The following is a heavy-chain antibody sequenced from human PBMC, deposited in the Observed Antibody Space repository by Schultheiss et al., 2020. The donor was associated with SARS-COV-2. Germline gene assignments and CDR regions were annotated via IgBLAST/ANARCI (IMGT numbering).Heavy chain of an antibody. CDR1: GFPFGDYG. D-gene: IGHD6-13*01. V-gene: IGHV3-64D*06. J-gene: IGHJ3*02. Sequence: GGSLRLSCAASGFPFGDYGLTWVRQAPGKGLEYVSAISSNGGSTYYADSVKGRFTISRDNSKNTLYLQMSSLRAEDTAVYYCVISGYSTSSGAFDIWGQGTMVTVSS. CDR3: VISGYSTSSGAFDI. CDR2: ISSNGGST.